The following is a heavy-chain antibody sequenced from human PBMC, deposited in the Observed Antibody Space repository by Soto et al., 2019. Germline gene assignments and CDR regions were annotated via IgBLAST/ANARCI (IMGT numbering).Heavy chain of an antibody. CDR1: GFTFSSYW. CDR2: INSDGSST. D-gene: IGHD3-22*01. J-gene: IGHJ1*01. CDR3: ARGDLSYYYDSSGYYYVY. V-gene: IGHV3-74*01. Sequence: GVSLRLSCAASGFTFSSYWMHWVRQAPGKGLVWVSRINSDGSSTSYADSVKGRFTISRDKAKNTLYMQMNSLRAEETAVYYCARGDLSYYYDSSGYYYVYCGQGNLVTVSP.